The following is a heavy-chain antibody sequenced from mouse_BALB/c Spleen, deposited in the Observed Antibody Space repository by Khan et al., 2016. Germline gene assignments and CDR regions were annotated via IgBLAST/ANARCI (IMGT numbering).Heavy chain of an antibody. CDR3: ARSNPWFVY. Sequence: VQLKESGGGLVQPGGSLKLSCSTSGFTFSDYYMYWVRQTPEKRLEWVAYISNGGGSTYYPDTVKGRFTISRDNAKNTLYLQMSRLKSEDTAMYFCARSNPWFVYWGQGTLVTVSA. J-gene: IGHJ3*01. CDR1: GFTFSDYY. CDR2: ISNGGGST. D-gene: IGHD2-5*01. V-gene: IGHV5-12*02.